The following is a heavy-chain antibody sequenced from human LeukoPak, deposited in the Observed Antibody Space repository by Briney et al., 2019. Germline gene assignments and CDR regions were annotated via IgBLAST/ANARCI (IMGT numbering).Heavy chain of an antibody. Sequence: ASVKVSCKASGGTFSSYAISWVRQAPGQGLEWMGGIIPIFGTANYAQKFQGRVTITADESTSTAYMELSSLRSEDTAVYYCASGYCSSTSCYVHYYYGMDVWGQGTTVTVSS. J-gene: IGHJ6*02. CDR3: ASGYCSSTSCYVHYYYGMDV. D-gene: IGHD2-2*03. CDR2: IIPIFGTA. V-gene: IGHV1-69*13. CDR1: GGTFSSYA.